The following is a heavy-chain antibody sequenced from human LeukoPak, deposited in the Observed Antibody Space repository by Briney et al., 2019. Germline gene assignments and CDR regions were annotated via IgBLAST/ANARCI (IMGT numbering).Heavy chain of an antibody. Sequence: GGSLRLSCAASGCIFSDYYMTWIRQAPGKGLEWVSYISSSGGITYYADSVKGRFTISRDNAKNSLYLEMNSLRDDDTAVYCARTGGAGSPSDTWGQGTLVTVSS. J-gene: IGHJ5*02. CDR1: GCIFSDYY. V-gene: IGHV3-11*01. CDR3: ARTGGAGSPSDT. D-gene: IGHD3-10*01. CDR2: ISSSGGIT.